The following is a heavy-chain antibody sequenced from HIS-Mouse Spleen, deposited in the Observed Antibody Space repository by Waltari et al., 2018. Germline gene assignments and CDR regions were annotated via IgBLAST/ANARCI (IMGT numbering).Heavy chain of an antibody. Sequence: QVQLVQSGAEVKKPGASVTVSCKASGYTFTGYYMPWVRQAPGQGLEWMGWINPNSGGTNYAQKFQGRVTMTRDTSISTAYMELSRLRSDDTAVYYCARALFVVVVAATQGWFDPWGQGTLVTVSS. CDR1: GYTFTGYY. CDR2: INPNSGGT. V-gene: IGHV1-2*02. D-gene: IGHD2-15*01. J-gene: IGHJ5*02. CDR3: ARALFVVVVAATQGWFDP.